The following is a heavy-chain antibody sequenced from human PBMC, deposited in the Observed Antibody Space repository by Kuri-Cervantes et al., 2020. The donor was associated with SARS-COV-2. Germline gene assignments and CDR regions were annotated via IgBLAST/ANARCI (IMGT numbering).Heavy chain of an antibody. D-gene: IGHD3-16*01. CDR1: GGSISSGYY. Sequence: SETLSLTCTVSGGSISSGYYWGWIRQPPGKGLEWIGSIYHSGSTYYNPSLKSRVTISVDTSKNQFSLKLSSVTAADTAVYYRADRGFGGAFDIWGQGTMVTVSS. J-gene: IGHJ3*02. V-gene: IGHV4-38-2*02. CDR2: IYHSGST. CDR3: ADRGFGGAFDI.